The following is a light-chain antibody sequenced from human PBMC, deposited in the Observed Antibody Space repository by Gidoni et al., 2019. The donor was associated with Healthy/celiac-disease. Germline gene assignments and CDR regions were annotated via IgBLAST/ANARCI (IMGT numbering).Light chain of an antibody. CDR3: MQALQTPRFT. J-gene: IGKJ3*01. CDR1: QSLLHSNGYNY. V-gene: IGKV2-28*01. Sequence: DIVMTQSPLSLPVTPGEPASISCRSSQSLLHSNGYNYLDWYLQKPGQSPQLLIYLGSNRASGVPDRCRGSGSGTDFTLKISRVEAEEVGVYYCMQALQTPRFTFGPGTKVDIK. CDR2: LGS.